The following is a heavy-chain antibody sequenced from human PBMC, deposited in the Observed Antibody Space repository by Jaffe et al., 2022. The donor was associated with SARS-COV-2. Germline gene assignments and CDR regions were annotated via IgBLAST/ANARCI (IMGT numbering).Heavy chain of an antibody. CDR3: ARVGMSYGDYVDFDH. CDR2: INSDGSST. V-gene: IGHV3-74*01. J-gene: IGHJ4*02. Sequence: EVQLVESGGGLVQPGGSLRLSCAASGFTFNNYWMHWVRQAPGKGLVWVSRINSDGSSTAYADSVKGRFTISRDNAENTLYLQMNSLRAEDTAVYYCARVGMSYGDYVDFDHWGQGTLVTVSS. CDR1: GFTFNNYW. D-gene: IGHD4-17*01.